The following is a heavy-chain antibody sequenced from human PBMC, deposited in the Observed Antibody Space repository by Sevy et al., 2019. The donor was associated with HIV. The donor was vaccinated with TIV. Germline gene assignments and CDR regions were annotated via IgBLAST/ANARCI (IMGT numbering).Heavy chain of an antibody. CDR2: ISYDGSNK. Sequence: GGSLRLSCAASGFTFSSYGMHWVRQAPGKGLEWVAVISYDGSNKYDADSVKGRFTISRDNSKNTLYLQMNSLRAEDTAVYYCAKGVEGCSGGSCSDAFDNWGQRTMVTVSS. D-gene: IGHD2-15*01. CDR1: GFTFSSYG. J-gene: IGHJ3*02. V-gene: IGHV3-30*18. CDR3: AKGVEGCSGGSCSDAFDN.